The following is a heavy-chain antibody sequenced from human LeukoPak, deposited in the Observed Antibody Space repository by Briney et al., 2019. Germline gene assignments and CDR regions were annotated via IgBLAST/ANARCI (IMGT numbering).Heavy chain of an antibody. V-gene: IGHV3-30*18. D-gene: IGHD3-22*01. J-gene: IGHJ5*02. CDR1: GFTFSSYG. CDR2: ISYDGSNK. Sequence: GRSLRLSCAASGFTFSSYGMHWVRQAPGKGLEWVAVISYDGSNKYYADSVKGRFTISRDNSKNTLYLQMNSLRAEDTAVYYCAKDGWRAHYYDSSGYYTNWFDPWGQGTLVTVSS. CDR3: AKDGWRAHYYDSSGYYTNWFDP.